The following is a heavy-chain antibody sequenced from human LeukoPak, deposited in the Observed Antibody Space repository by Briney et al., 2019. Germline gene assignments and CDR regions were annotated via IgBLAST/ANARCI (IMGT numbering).Heavy chain of an antibody. V-gene: IGHV3-7*01. D-gene: IGHD3-3*01. J-gene: IGHJ4*02. Sequence: GGSLRLSCAASGFTFSSYWMSWVRQAPGKGLEWVANIKQDGSEKYYVDSVKGRFTISRDNAKNSLYLQMNSLRAEDTAVYYCARPPRYDYWSGYPDYWGQGTLVTISS. CDR1: GFTFSSYW. CDR2: IKQDGSEK. CDR3: ARPPRYDYWSGYPDY.